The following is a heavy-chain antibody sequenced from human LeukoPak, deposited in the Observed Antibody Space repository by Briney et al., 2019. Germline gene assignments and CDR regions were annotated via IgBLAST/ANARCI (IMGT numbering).Heavy chain of an antibody. CDR1: GFTFSSYS. CDR2: ISGSGGST. Sequence: GGSLRLSCAASGFTFSSYSMNWVRQAPGKGLEWVSAISGSGGSTYYADSVKGRFTISRDNSKNTLYLQMNSLRAEDTAVYYCAKIAGPDYYYYGMDVWGQGTTVTVSS. D-gene: IGHD6-13*01. V-gene: IGHV3-23*01. J-gene: IGHJ6*02. CDR3: AKIAGPDYYYYGMDV.